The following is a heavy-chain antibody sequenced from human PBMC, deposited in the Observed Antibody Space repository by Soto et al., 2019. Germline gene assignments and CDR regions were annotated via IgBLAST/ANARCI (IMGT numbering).Heavy chain of an antibody. CDR1: GYNFVDCY. V-gene: IGHV1-2*02. J-gene: IGHJ5*02. Sequence: QVQLVQYGTEVKNPGASVKVSCKASGYNFVDCYIHWVRQAPGQGPEWMAWINPDSGATNYAQNFQGRVTLTSDTSTSTVYMEMSSLTYDDTAVYYCARDGQVDVGATPDDWLDPWGQGALVTVSS. D-gene: IGHD1-26*01. CDR2: INPDSGAT. CDR3: ARDGQVDVGATPDDWLDP.